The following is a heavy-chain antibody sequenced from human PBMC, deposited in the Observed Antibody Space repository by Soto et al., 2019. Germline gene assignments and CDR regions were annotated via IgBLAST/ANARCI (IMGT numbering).Heavy chain of an antibody. CDR1: GFTFSSYA. CDR2: INGDGGGT. V-gene: IGHV3-23*01. D-gene: IGHD1-1*01. CDR3: VRGLRGTPGLDC. J-gene: IGHJ4*02. Sequence: GGSLRLSCAASGFTFSSYAMSWVRQAPGKGLEWVSAINGDGGGTYYVDSVKGRFTISRDNAKSSLYLQMNSLRAEDTAVYYCVRGLRGTPGLDCWGQGTLVTVSS.